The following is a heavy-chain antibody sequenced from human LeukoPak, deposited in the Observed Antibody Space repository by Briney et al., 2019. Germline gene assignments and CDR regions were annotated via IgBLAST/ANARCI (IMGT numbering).Heavy chain of an antibody. CDR3: ARQLGFGAFDI. CDR1: GGSLSSSSYY. D-gene: IGHD2-15*01. CDR2: IYYSGTT. Sequence: PSETLSLTCTVSGGSLSSSSYYWGWIRQPPGKGLEWLGIIYYSGTTYYNPSLKSRVTISVDTSKNQFSLKLSSVTAADTAVYYCARQLGFGAFDIWGQGTKVTVSS. V-gene: IGHV4-39*01. J-gene: IGHJ3*02.